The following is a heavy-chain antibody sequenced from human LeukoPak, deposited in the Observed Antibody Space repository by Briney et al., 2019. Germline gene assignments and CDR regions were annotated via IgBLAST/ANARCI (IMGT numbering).Heavy chain of an antibody. V-gene: IGHV3-33*01. Sequence: GGSLRLSCAASGFTFSSYGMHWVRQAPGKGLEWVAVIWYDGSNKYYADSVKGRFTISRDNSKNTLYLQMNSLRAEDTAVYYCAREPKLYNWNDYQLDYWGQGTLVTVSS. CDR3: AREPKLYNWNDYQLDY. J-gene: IGHJ4*02. CDR1: GFTFSSYG. D-gene: IGHD1-1*01. CDR2: IWYDGSNK.